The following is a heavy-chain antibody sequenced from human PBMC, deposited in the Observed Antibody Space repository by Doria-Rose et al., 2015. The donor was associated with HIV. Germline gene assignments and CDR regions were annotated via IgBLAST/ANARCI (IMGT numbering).Heavy chain of an antibody. J-gene: IGHJ4*02. CDR2: NFSDDER. D-gene: IGHD6-13*01. CDR1: GVSLSSPGMG. V-gene: IGHV2-26*01. Sequence: SGPVLVKPTETLTLTCTVSGVSLSSPGMGVSWIRQPPGKALEWLVKNFSDDERSYKTSLKSRLTISRGTSKSQVVLTMTDMDPVDTATYYCARIKSSRWYHKYYFDFWGQGTLVIVSA. CDR3: ARIKSSRWYHKYYFDF.